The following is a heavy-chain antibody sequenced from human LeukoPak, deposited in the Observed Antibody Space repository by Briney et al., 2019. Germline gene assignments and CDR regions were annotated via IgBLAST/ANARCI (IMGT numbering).Heavy chain of an antibody. CDR3: TWNYDSSGALFDY. CDR1: GFTFSNAW. J-gene: IGHJ4*02. Sequence: GGSLRLSCAASGFTFSNAWLSWVRQAPGKGLEWVGRIKSKTNGGTTDFAAPVKGRFTISREDSKNTLYLQMNSLKTEDTAVYYCTWNYDSSGALFDYWGQGSLVTVSS. D-gene: IGHD3-22*01. CDR2: IKSKTNGGTT. V-gene: IGHV3-15*01.